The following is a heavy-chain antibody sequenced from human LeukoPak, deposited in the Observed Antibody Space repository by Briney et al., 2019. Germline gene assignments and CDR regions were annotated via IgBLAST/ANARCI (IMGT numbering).Heavy chain of an antibody. CDR1: GFSVTTNY. CDR3: ATLNFYDSSSYETEPFDI. D-gene: IGHD3-22*01. V-gene: IGHV3-53*01. CDR2: IDSGGST. Sequence: GGSLRLSCAASGFSVTTNYMIWVRQPPGKGLDWLSFIDSGGSTYYADSVKGRFTVSRDNSKNTLYLEMNSLRAEDTAVYYCATLNFYDSSSYETEPFDIWGQGTMVTVSS. J-gene: IGHJ3*02.